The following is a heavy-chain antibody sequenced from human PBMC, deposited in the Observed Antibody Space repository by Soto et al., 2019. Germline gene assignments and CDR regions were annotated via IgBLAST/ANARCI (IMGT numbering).Heavy chain of an antibody. CDR3: ARELASYNDY. D-gene: IGHD1-1*01. V-gene: IGHV3-74*01. CDR2: IDGDGSRT. J-gene: IGHJ4*02. CDR1: GVNFSGYW. Sequence: GGSLSLSSAASGVNFSGYWMHWVRQAPGKGLVWVSRIDGDGSRTNYADSVKGRFTISRDNAKNTLYLQMNSLRAEDTAVYYCARELASYNDYWGQGTLVTVSS.